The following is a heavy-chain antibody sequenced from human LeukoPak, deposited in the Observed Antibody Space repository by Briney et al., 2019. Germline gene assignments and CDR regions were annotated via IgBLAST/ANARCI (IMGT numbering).Heavy chain of an antibody. Sequence: PSETLSLTCTVSGGSISSGTYYWNWIRQPAGKGLEWIGRIYTSGSTIYNPSLDSRVTISVDTSKNQFSLKLSSVTAADTAVYYCARFSPYYYDSSSRAFDIWGQGTMVTVSS. D-gene: IGHD3-22*01. J-gene: IGHJ3*02. CDR3: ARFSPYYYDSSSRAFDI. CDR1: GGSISSGTYY. V-gene: IGHV4-61*02. CDR2: IYTSGST.